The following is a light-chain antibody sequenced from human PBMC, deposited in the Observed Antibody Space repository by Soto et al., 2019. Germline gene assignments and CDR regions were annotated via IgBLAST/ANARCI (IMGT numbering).Light chain of an antibody. CDR3: SSYTSSTTLVL. V-gene: IGLV2-14*01. Sequence: QSALTQPASGSGSVGQSITISCTGTSSDVGGYNYVSWYQQRPGTAPKLMIYGVSNRPSGVSNRFSGSKSGNTASLTISGLQAEDEAHYYCSSYTSSTTLVLFGGGTKLTLL. CDR1: SSDVGGYNY. J-gene: IGLJ2*01. CDR2: GVS.